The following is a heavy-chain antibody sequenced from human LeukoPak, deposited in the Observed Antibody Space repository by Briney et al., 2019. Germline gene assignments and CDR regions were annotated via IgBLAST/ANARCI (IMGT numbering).Heavy chain of an antibody. J-gene: IGHJ4*02. CDR1: GFTFGDYA. Sequence: GGSLSLSGTAPGFTFGDYAMNWVRKAQGKGLEWFSFISSSSSYIYYADSVKGRFTISRDNAKNSLYLQMNSLRAEDTAVYYCARCVMGDSGYDLDYWGQGTLVTVSS. D-gene: IGHD5-12*01. CDR3: ARCVMGDSGYDLDY. CDR2: ISSSSSYI. V-gene: IGHV3-21*01.